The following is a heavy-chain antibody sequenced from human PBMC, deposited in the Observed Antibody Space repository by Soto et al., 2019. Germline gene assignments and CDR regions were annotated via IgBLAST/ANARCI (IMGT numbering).Heavy chain of an antibody. CDR2: INPNSGGT. CDR1: GYTFTGYY. V-gene: IGHV1-2*02. CDR3: ARDIVVVPAAMRGPYYYYGMDV. D-gene: IGHD2-2*01. Sequence: ASVKVSCKASGYTFTGYYMHWVRQAPGQGLEWMGWINPNSGGTNYAQKFQGRVTMTRDTSISTAYMELSRLRSDDTAMYYCARDIVVVPAAMRGPYYYYGMDVWGQGTTVTVSS. J-gene: IGHJ6*02.